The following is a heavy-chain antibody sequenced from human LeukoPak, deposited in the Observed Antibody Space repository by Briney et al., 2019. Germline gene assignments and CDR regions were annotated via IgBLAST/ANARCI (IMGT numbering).Heavy chain of an antibody. CDR2: IRSKAYGGTT. D-gene: IGHD6-19*01. V-gene: IGHV3-49*04. J-gene: IGHJ4*02. CDR1: GFTFGDYA. Sequence: PGRSLRLSCTASGFTFGDYAMSWVRQAPGKGPEWGGFIRSKAYGGTTEYAASVKGRFTISRDDSKSIAYLQMNSLKTEDTAVYYCTRAGSSGWYECDYWGQGTLVTVSS. CDR3: TRAGSSGWYECDY.